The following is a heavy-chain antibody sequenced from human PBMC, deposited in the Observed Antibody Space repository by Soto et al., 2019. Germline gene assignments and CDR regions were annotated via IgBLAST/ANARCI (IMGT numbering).Heavy chain of an antibody. CDR3: AKHQRGGSGSYFYLDP. J-gene: IGHJ5*02. Sequence: PGGSLTLSCASSGFTFSSYGMSLVLQAPGKGLEWVSAISGSGGSTYYADSVKGRFTISRDNSKNTLYLQMNSLRAEDTAVYYCAKHQRGGSGSYFYLDPWGQGTLVTVSS. D-gene: IGHD3-10*01. V-gene: IGHV3-23*01. CDR1: GFTFSSYG. CDR2: ISGSGGST.